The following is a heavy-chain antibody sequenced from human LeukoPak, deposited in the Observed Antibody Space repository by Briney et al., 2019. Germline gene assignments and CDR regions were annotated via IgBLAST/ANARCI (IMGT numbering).Heavy chain of an antibody. CDR1: GYTFTSYD. V-gene: IGHV1-8*01. D-gene: IGHD1-7*01. CDR3: ARVGTPYYYYYGMDV. Sequence: ASVKVSCKASGYTFTSYDINWVRRATGQGLEWMGWMNPNSGNTGYAQKFQGRVTMTRNTSISTAYMELSSLRSEDTAVYYCARVGTPYYYYYGMDVWGQGTTVTVSS. CDR2: MNPNSGNT. J-gene: IGHJ6*02.